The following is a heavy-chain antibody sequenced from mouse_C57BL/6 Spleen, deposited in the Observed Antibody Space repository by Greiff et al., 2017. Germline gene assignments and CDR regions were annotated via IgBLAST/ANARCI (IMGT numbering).Heavy chain of an antibody. V-gene: IGHV5-4*03. CDR3: ARSTGPYYFDY. Sequence: EVKLVESGGGLVKPGGSLQLSCAASGFTFRSYAMSWVRQTPDKRLEWVATISDGGSYTYYPDNVKGRFTISRDNAKNNLYLPMSHLKSEDTAMYYCARSTGPYYFDYGGKGTTLTVAS. J-gene: IGHJ2*01. CDR2: ISDGGSYT. CDR1: GFTFRSYA. D-gene: IGHD4-1*02.